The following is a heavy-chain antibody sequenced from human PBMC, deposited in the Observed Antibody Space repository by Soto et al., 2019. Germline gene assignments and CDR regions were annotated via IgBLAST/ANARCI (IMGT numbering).Heavy chain of an antibody. D-gene: IGHD3-22*01. V-gene: IGHV4-59*01. J-gene: IGHJ4*02. CDR3: ARGFHYYDSSGHYY. CDR2: IYYSGST. Sequence: PSETLSLTCTVSGGSISSYYWSWIRQPPGKGLEWIGYIYYSGSTNYNPSLKSRVTISVDTSKNQFSLKLSSVTAADTAVYYCARGFHYYDSSGHYYWGQGTLVTVSS. CDR1: GGSISSYY.